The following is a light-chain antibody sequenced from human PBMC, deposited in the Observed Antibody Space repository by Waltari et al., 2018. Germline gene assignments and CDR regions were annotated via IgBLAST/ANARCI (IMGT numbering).Light chain of an antibody. Sequence: CRESQSSASFLNWYQQKPGKAREFHSYAGSRLQSGVSLRFSGRGSGKECNLSSSSLQPEDFATYYCQQSYKTPPLTFGGGTKVEMK. J-gene: IGKJ4*01. CDR1: QSSASF. CDR3: QQSYKTPPLT. V-gene: IGKV1-39*01. CDR2: AGS.